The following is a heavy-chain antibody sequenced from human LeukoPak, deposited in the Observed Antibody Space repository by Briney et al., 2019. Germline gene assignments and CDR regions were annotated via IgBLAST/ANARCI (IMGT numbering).Heavy chain of an antibody. Sequence: GGSLRLSCVGSGFTFSRSAMSWVRLAPGKGLEWVSGISGSGGHTYYTDSVKGRFTISRDNSKNTLYVQMNSLRVEDTAVYYCARAFASGTSPFDYWGQGALVTVSS. D-gene: IGHD3-10*01. V-gene: IGHV3-23*01. CDR1: GFTFSRSA. CDR2: ISGSGGHT. CDR3: ARAFASGTSPFDY. J-gene: IGHJ4*02.